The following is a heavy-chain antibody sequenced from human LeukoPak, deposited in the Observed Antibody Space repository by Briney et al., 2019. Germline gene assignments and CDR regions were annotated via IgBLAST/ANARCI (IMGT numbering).Heavy chain of an antibody. CDR3: ARVYCSGGSCFDAFDI. CDR1: GGSISSYY. V-gene: IGHV4-59*01. CDR2: IYYSGST. D-gene: IGHD2-15*01. J-gene: IGHJ3*02. Sequence: KSSETLSLTCTVSGGSISSYYWSWIRQPPGKGLEWIGYIYYSGSTNYNPSLKSRVTISVDTSKNQFSLKLSSVTAADTAVYYCARVYCSGGSCFDAFDIWGQGTMVTVSS.